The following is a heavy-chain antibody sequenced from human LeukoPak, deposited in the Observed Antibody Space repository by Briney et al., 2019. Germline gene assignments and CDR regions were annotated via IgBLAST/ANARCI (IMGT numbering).Heavy chain of an antibody. Sequence: PGGSLRLSCAASGFTFSSYGMHWVRQAPGKGLEWVAVISYDGSNKYYADSVKGRFTISRDSSKNTLYLQMNSLRAEDTAVYYCAKVGYSYGYFDYWGQGTLVTVSS. CDR2: ISYDGSNK. D-gene: IGHD5-18*01. J-gene: IGHJ4*02. CDR1: GFTFSSYG. CDR3: AKVGYSYGYFDY. V-gene: IGHV3-30*18.